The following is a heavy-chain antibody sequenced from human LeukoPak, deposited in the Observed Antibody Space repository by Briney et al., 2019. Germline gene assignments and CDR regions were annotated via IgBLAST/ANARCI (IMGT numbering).Heavy chain of an antibody. Sequence: GSSXKVSCKASGGTFSSYAISWVRQAPGQGLEWMGGIIPIFGTANYAQKFQGRVTITTDESTSTAYMELSSLRSEDTAVYYCAREGRYQLRVAPFDYWGQGTLVTVSS. CDR3: AREGRYQLRVAPFDY. D-gene: IGHD2-2*01. J-gene: IGHJ4*02. V-gene: IGHV1-69*05. CDR2: IIPIFGTA. CDR1: GGTFSSYA.